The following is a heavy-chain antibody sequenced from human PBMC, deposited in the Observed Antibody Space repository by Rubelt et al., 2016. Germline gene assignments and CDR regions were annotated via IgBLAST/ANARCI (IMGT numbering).Heavy chain of an antibody. J-gene: IGHJ3*02. D-gene: IGHD6-6*01. CDR2: IYPGDSDT. CDR3: ASLSSSSHDAFDI. CDR1: GYSFTSYW. V-gene: IGHV5-51*01. Sequence: EVQLVQSGAEVKKPGESLKISCKGSGYSFTSYWIGWVRQMPGKGLEWMGIIYPGDSDTRDSPSFQGQVTSSADKSISTAYLQWSSLKASDTAMYYCASLSSSSHDAFDIWGQGTMVTVSS.